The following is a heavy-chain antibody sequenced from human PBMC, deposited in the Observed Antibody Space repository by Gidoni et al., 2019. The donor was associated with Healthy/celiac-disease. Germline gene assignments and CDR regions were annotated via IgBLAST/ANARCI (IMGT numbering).Heavy chain of an antibody. CDR1: GGTFRRYA. CDR3: ARVKRRDGSNDAFDI. J-gene: IGHJ3*02. CDR2: IIPILGIA. Sequence: QVQLVQSGAAVKKPGSSVKFSCKASGGTFRRYAISWVRQAPGQGLEWMGRIIPILGIANYAQKFQGRVTITADKSTSTAYMELSSLRSEDTAVYYCARVKRRDGSNDAFDIWGQGTMVTVSS. D-gene: IGHD5-12*01. V-gene: IGHV1-69*04.